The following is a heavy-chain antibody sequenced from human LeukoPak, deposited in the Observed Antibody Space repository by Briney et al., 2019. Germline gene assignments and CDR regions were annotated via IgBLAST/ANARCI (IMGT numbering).Heavy chain of an antibody. V-gene: IGHV4-59*01. CDR2: IYYSGST. CDR1: GGSISSYY. CDR3: ARVRIKSRVRGPFDY. J-gene: IGHJ4*02. Sequence: SETLSLTCTVSGGSISSYYWSWIRQPPGKGLEWIGYIYYSGSTNYNPSLKSRVTISVDTSKNQFSLKLSSVTAADTAVYYCARVRIKSRVRGPFDYWGQGTLVTVSS. D-gene: IGHD3-10*01.